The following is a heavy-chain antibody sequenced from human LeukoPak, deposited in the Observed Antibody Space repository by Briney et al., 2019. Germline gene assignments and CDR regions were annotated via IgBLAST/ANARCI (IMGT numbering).Heavy chain of an antibody. CDR2: IKSKTDGEPV. J-gene: IGHJ4*02. CDR3: TADVFKSGYGDPQTFDY. CDR1: GFTFGDYA. Sequence: GGTLSLSCTASGFTFGDYAMSWIRQATGKGLEWLGHIKSKTDGEPVDYAAPVKCRFSISRDDSKNTLYLHMNSLKTEDTAVYYCTADVFKSGYGDPQTFDYWGQGTLVSVSS. D-gene: IGHD4-17*01. V-gene: IGHV3-15*01.